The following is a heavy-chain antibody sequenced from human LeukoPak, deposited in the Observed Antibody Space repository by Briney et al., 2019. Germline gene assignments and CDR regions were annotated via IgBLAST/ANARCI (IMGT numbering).Heavy chain of an antibody. V-gene: IGHV1-69*13. CDR3: ACSPVTWIQLWFGY. D-gene: IGHD5-18*01. CDR2: IIPIFGTA. Sequence: SVKVSCKASGGTFSSYAISWVRQAPGQGLEWMGGIIPIFGTANYAQKFQGRATITADDSTSTAYMELSSRRSEDMALYSFACSPVTWIQLWFGYWGQGTLVTVSS. J-gene: IGHJ4*02. CDR1: GGTFSSYA.